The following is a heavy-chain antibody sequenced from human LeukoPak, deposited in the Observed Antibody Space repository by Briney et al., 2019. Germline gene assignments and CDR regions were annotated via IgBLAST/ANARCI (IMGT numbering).Heavy chain of an antibody. CDR1: GYPFTGYG. J-gene: IGHJ5*02. CDR2: ISGYNGDT. D-gene: IGHD5-12*01. V-gene: IGHV1-18*01. CDR3: ARRPGYDRRLSSLDL. Sequence: GASVKVSCKTFGYPFTGYGLSWVRQAPGQGLEWMAWISGYNGDTRYAQKFQGRVTLTIDTPMTTAYMELRSLTSDDTAIYYCARRPGYDRRLSSLDLWGQGTLVTVSS.